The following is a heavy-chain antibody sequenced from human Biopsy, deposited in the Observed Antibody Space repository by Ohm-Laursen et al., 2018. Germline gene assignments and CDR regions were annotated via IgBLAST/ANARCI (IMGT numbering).Heavy chain of an antibody. CDR1: GFKFHDYA. Sequence: SSLRLSCSASGFKFHDYAMHWVRQVPGKGLEWVAGISWNGPLKFYADSVKGRFTISRDNTKKILFLQMNSLRLEDTAFYYCAKDSFAMEWRGLDVWGQGTTVTVSS. CDR3: AKDSFAMEWRGLDV. J-gene: IGHJ6*02. CDR2: ISWNGPLK. D-gene: IGHD3-3*01. V-gene: IGHV3-9*01.